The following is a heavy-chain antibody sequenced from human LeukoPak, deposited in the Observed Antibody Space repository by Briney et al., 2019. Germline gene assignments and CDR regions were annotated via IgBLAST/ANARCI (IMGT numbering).Heavy chain of an antibody. D-gene: IGHD2-2*01. CDR2: IKSKTDGGTT. CDR1: GFTLSNAW. CDR3: TSVVVPAATIIVVDV. J-gene: IGHJ6*04. V-gene: IGHV3-15*01. Sequence: KTGGSLRLSCAASGFTLSNAWMSWVRQAPGKGLEWVGRIKSKTDGGTTDYAAPVKGRFTISRDDSKNTLYLQMNSLKTEDTAVYYCTSVVVPAATIIVVDVWGKGTTVTVSS.